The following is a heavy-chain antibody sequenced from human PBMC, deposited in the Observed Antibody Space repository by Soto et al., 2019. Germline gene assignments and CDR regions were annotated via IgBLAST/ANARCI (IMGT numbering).Heavy chain of an antibody. D-gene: IGHD2-8*01. CDR1: GYSFTDYH. J-gene: IGHJ6*02. Sequence: ASVKVSCKASGYSFTDYHIHWVRQAPGQGLEWLGRINPKSGGTSTAQKFQGWVTMTRDRSISTVYMELTRLRSDDTAVYFCESGHSTDCSNGVCSFFYNHGMDVWGQGTTVTVSS. CDR2: INPKSGGT. CDR3: ESGHSTDCSNGVCSFFYNHGMDV. V-gene: IGHV1-2*04.